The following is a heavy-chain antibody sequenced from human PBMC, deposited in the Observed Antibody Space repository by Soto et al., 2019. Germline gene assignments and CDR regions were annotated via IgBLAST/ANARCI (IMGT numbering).Heavy chain of an antibody. Sequence: ASVKVSCKASGFTFTSSAVQWVRQARGQRLEWIGWIVVGSGNTNYAQKFQERVTITRDMSTSTAYMELSSLRSEETAVYYCAAERDGYNSFDYWGQGTLVTVSS. CDR1: GFTFTSSA. J-gene: IGHJ4*02. V-gene: IGHV1-58*01. CDR2: IVVGSGNT. CDR3: AAERDGYNSFDY. D-gene: IGHD1-1*01.